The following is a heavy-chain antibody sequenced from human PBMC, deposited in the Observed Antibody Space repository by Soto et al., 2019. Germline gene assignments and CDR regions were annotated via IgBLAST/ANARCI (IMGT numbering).Heavy chain of an antibody. Sequence: GGSLRLSCAASGFTFNNAWMSWVRQAPGKGLEWVGRVKSKTDGGTTDYAAPVKGTFTISRDDSKNTLYLQMTSLKTEDTAVYYCTTAVYGGKAGFDYWGQGTLVTVSS. CDR3: TTAVYGGKAGFDY. D-gene: IGHD4-17*01. V-gene: IGHV3-15*01. CDR1: GFTFNNAW. J-gene: IGHJ4*02. CDR2: VKSKTDGGTT.